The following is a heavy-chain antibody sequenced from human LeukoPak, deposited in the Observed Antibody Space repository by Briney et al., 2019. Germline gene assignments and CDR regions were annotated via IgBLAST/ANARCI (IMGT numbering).Heavy chain of an antibody. CDR3: ARSMMAAAGTDY. CDR2: ISAYNGNT. V-gene: IGHV1-18*01. CDR1: GGTFSSYA. J-gene: IGHJ4*02. Sequence: GASVKVSCKASGGTFSSYAISWVRQAPGQGLEWMGGISAYNGNTNYAQKLQGRVTMTTDTSTSTAYMELSRLRSDDTAVYYCARSMMAAAGTDYWGQGTLVTVSS. D-gene: IGHD6-13*01.